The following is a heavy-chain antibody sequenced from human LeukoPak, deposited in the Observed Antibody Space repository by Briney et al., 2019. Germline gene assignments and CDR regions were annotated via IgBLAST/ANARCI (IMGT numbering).Heavy chain of an antibody. Sequence: ASVKVSCKASGYTFTSYGISWVRQAPGQGVEWMGWISAYNGNTNYAQKLQGRVTMTTDTSTSTAYMELRSLRSDDTAVYYCARSPPGVGATGDSAFDIWGQGTMVTVSS. CDR3: ARSPPGVGATGDSAFDI. D-gene: IGHD1-26*01. J-gene: IGHJ3*02. CDR2: ISAYNGNT. V-gene: IGHV1-18*01. CDR1: GYTFTSYG.